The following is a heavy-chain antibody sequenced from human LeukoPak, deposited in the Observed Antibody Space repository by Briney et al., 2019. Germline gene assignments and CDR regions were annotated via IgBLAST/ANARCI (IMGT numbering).Heavy chain of an antibody. CDR1: VFTFSSHW. J-gene: IGHJ4*02. D-gene: IGHD3-3*01. CDR2: INIDGSST. Sequence: GGSLRLSCAASVFTFSSHWMHWVRQGPGKGLVWVSRINIDGSSTSYADSVKGRFTISRDNAKNTLYLQMNSLRAEDTAVYYCAKGSTIFVEYYFDYWGQGTLVTVSS. CDR3: AKGSTIFVEYYFDY. V-gene: IGHV3-74*01.